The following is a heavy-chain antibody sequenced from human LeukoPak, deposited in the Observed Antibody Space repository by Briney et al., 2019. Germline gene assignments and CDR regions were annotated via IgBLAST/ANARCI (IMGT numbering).Heavy chain of an antibody. CDR1: GGSISSSSYY. CDR2: IYYSGST. J-gene: IGHJ4*02. CDR3: ARRGPYCSSTSCYAGTYFDY. D-gene: IGHD2-2*01. V-gene: IGHV4-39*01. Sequence: SETLSLTCTVSGGSISSSSYYWGWIRQPPGKGLEWIGSIYYSGSTYYNPSLKSRVTISVDTSKNQFSLKLSSVTAADTAVYYCARRGPYCSSTSCYAGTYFDYWGQGTLVTVSS.